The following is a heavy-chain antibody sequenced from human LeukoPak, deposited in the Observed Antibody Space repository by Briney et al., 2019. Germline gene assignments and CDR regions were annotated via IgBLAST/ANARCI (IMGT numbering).Heavy chain of an antibody. Sequence: SETLSLTCTVSGGSISSSSYYWGWIRQPPGKGLEWIGSIYYSGSTYYNPSLKSRVTISVDTSKNQFSLKLSSVTAADTAVYYCVHDSSGYYCYWGQGTLVTVSS. CDR1: GGSISSSSYY. J-gene: IGHJ4*02. D-gene: IGHD3-22*01. V-gene: IGHV4-39*01. CDR2: IYYSGST. CDR3: VHDSSGYYCY.